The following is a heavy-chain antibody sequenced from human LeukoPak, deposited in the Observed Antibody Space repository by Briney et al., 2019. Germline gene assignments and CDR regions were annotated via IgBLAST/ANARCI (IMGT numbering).Heavy chain of an antibody. CDR3: ARESGHTYDCCDY. CDR1: GFTFSNYA. Sequence: PGGSLRLSCAASGFTFSNYAMIWVRQAPGKGLEWVSAISGIAGTTYYADSVKGRFTISRVNSKNTLYLQMNSLRAEDTAVYYCARESGHTYDCCDYWGHGTLVTVCS. D-gene: IGHD5-18*01. V-gene: IGHV3-23*01. CDR2: ISGIAGTT. J-gene: IGHJ4*01.